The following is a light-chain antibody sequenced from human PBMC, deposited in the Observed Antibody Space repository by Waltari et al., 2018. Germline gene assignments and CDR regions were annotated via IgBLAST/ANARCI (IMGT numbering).Light chain of an antibody. CDR3: ATWDDSLSNWA. Sequence: QSVLTQPPSASGTPRQRVIIPCSGSTSNIGTNYVSWYQHVPGTAPKLLILRNSQRPSGVPERFSGSRSGTSASLAISGLRSEDEADYFCATWDDSLSNWAFGGGTKVTVL. CDR1: TSNIGTNY. V-gene: IGLV1-47*01. CDR2: RNS. J-gene: IGLJ3*02.